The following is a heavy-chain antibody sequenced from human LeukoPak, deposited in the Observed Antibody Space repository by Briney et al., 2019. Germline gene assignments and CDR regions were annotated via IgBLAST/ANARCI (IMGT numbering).Heavy chain of an antibody. J-gene: IGHJ4*02. V-gene: IGHV4-59*01. CDR3: ARDPYY. CDR1: GRSISSYY. Sequence: SETLSLTCTVSGRSISSYYWSWIRQPPGKGLEWIGYIYYSGSTNYNPSLKSRVTISVDTSKNQFSLKLSSVTAADTAVYYCARDPYYWGQGTLVTVSS. CDR2: IYYSGST.